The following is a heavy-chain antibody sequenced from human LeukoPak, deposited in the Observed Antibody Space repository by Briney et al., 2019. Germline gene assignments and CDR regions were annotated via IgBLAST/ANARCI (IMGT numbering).Heavy chain of an antibody. CDR3: ARGYQTGLWFGELLVGWFDP. CDR1: GGSFSGYY. D-gene: IGHD3-10*01. J-gene: IGHJ5*02. Sequence: SETLSLTCAVYGGSFSGYYWSWIRQPPGKGLEWIGEINHSGSTNYNPSLKSRVTISVDTSKNQFSLKLSSVTAADTAVYYCARGYQTGLWFGELLVGWFDPWGQGTLVTVSS. CDR2: INHSGST. V-gene: IGHV4-34*01.